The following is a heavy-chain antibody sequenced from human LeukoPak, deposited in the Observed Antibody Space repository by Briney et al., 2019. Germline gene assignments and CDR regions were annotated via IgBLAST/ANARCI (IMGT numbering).Heavy chain of an antibody. CDR2: IKKDGSEK. CDR3: AADGYSSPFDH. J-gene: IGHJ4*02. CDR1: GFIFSNYW. V-gene: IGHV3-7*01. D-gene: IGHD5-24*01. Sequence: GGSLRLSCAASGFIFSNYWMNWVRQTPGKGLEWVANIKKDGSEKYYVDSVRGRFTISRDNAKNSLYLQMNSLRAEDTAVYYCAADGYSSPFDHWGQGALVTVSS.